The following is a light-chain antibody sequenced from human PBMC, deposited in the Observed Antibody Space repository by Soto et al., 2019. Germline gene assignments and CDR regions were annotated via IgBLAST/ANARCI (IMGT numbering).Light chain of an antibody. CDR3: QQYGRSWT. CDR1: QSVRSSY. Sequence: EIVLTQSPGTLSLSPGERATLSCRASQSVRSSYLAWYQQKPGQPPRLLIYGASSRATGIPDRFSGSGSGTDFTLSIRRLEPEDFAVYYCQQYGRSWTFGQGTKVEIK. V-gene: IGKV3-20*01. J-gene: IGKJ1*01. CDR2: GAS.